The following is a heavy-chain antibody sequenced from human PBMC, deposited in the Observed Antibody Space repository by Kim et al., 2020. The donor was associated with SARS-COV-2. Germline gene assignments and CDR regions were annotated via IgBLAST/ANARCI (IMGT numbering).Heavy chain of an antibody. CDR3: TRAGYSGYDVDY. J-gene: IGHJ4*02. D-gene: IGHD5-12*01. Sequence: AASVKGRFTISRDVSKNTAYLQMNSLKTEDTAVYYCTRAGYSGYDVDYWGQGTLVTVSS. V-gene: IGHV3-73*01.